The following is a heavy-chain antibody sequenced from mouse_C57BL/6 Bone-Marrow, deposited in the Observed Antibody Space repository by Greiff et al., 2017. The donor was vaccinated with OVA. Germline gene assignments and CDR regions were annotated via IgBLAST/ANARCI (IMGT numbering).Heavy chain of an antibody. CDR1: GFTFSDYY. V-gene: IGHV5-12*01. Sequence: EVKLVESGGGLVQPGGSLKLSCAASGFTFSDYYMYWVRQTPEKRLEWVAYISNGGGSTYYPDTVKGRFTISRDNAKNTLYLQMSRLKSEDTAMYYCARHKGLRLLWFAYWGQGTLVTVSA. D-gene: IGHD3-2*02. CDR2: ISNGGGST. CDR3: ARHKGLRLLWFAY. J-gene: IGHJ3*01.